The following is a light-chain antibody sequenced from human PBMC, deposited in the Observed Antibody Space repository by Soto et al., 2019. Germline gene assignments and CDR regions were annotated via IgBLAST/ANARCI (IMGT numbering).Light chain of an antibody. CDR2: AAS. V-gene: IGKV3-20*01. J-gene: IGKJ1*01. CDR3: HQCLTSRT. CDR1: QSVGSTY. Sequence: EIVLTQSPGTLSLSPGETATLSCRASQSVGSTYLAWYQQKPGQAPRLLIYAASSRATGIPDRFSGSGSGTDFTLTINKLEPEDFAVYYCHQCLTSRTFGQGTKVDIK.